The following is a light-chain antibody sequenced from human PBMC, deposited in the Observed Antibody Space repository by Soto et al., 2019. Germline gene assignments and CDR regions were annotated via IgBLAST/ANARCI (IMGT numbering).Light chain of an antibody. CDR1: QSVFSS. V-gene: IGKV3-15*01. J-gene: IGKJ4*01. Sequence: EIVMTQSPATLSVSPGERATLSCRASQSVFSSLAWYQQKPGQAPRLLIYGAATRATGIPARFRGGGSETDFTLTISSLAPEDFAIYYCQQRGTWPRVTFGGGTKVDIK. CDR2: GAA. CDR3: QQRGTWPRVT.